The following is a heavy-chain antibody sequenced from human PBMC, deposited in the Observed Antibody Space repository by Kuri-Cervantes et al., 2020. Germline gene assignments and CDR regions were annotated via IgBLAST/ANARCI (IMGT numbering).Heavy chain of an antibody. CDR1: GGSFSGYC. V-gene: IGHV4-34*01. CDR2: INHSGST. Sequence: SQTLSLTCAVYGGSFSGYCWSWIRQPPGKGLEWIGEINHSGSTNYNPSLKSRVTISVDTSKNQFSLKLSSVTAADTAVYYCARGRGYCTNGVCYHDGNFDYWGQGTLVTVSS. D-gene: IGHD2-8*01. CDR3: ARGRGYCTNGVCYHDGNFDY. J-gene: IGHJ4*02.